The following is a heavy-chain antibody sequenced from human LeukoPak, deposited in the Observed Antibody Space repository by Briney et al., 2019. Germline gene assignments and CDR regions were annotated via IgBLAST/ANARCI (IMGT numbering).Heavy chain of an antibody. CDR1: GFAVSSNS. CDR3: ARGHSGSYSRTFDH. D-gene: IGHD1-26*01. J-gene: IGHJ4*02. V-gene: IGHV3-66*01. Sequence: GGSLRLSCAASGFAVSSNSMSWVRQAPGKGLEWVSVIYSGGGTYYADSVKGRFTISRDNAKNMLYLQMNNLRAEDTAVYYCARGHSGSYSRTFDHWGQGILVTVSS. CDR2: IYSGGGT.